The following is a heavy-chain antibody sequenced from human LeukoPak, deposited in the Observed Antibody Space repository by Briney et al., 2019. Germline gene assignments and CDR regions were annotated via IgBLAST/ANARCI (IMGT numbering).Heavy chain of an antibody. CDR1: GFTFGDYA. CDR3: TRGRGYSGYDLDYFDY. CDR2: IRSEAYGGTT. V-gene: IGHV3-49*04. Sequence: GGSLRLSCTASGFTFGDYAMSWVRQAPGKGLEWVGFIRSEAYGGTTEYAASVKGRFTISRDDSKSIAYLQMNSLKTEDTAVYYRTRGRGYSGYDLDYFDYWGQGTLVTVSS. D-gene: IGHD5-12*01. J-gene: IGHJ4*02.